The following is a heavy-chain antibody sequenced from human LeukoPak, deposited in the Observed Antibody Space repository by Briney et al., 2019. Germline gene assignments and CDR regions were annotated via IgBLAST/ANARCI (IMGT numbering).Heavy chain of an antibody. CDR1: GFTSSSYG. Sequence: GGSLRLSCAASGFTSSSYGMHWVRQAPGKGLEWVAFIRYDGSNKYYAGSVKGRFTISRDNSRNTLYLQMNSLRAEDTAVYYCAKVMGSSGWSSYWGQGTLVTVSS. V-gene: IGHV3-30*02. J-gene: IGHJ4*02. CDR2: IRYDGSNK. D-gene: IGHD6-19*01. CDR3: AKVMGSSGWSSY.